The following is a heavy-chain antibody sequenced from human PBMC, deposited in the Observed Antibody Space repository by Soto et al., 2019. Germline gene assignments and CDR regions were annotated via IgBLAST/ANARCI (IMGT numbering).Heavy chain of an antibody. CDR3: ARGRAPCSGGSCYSDY. Sequence: EVQLVESGGGLVKPGGSLRLSCAASGFTFSSYSMNWVRQAPGKGLEWVSSISSSSSYIYYADSVKGRFTISRDNAKNSLYLQMNSLRAEDTAVYYCARGRAPCSGGSCYSDYWGQGTLVMVSS. CDR2: ISSSSSYI. V-gene: IGHV3-21*01. J-gene: IGHJ4*02. D-gene: IGHD2-15*01. CDR1: GFTFSSYS.